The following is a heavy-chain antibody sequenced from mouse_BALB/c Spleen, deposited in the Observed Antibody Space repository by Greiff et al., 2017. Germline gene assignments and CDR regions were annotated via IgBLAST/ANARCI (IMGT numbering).Heavy chain of an antibody. CDR1: GYTFTDYE. CDR3: TRSNHYFDY. V-gene: IGHV1-15*01. CDR2: IDPETGGT. D-gene: IGHD2-5*01. Sequence: VKLMESGAELVRPGASVTLSCKASGYTFTDYEMHWVKQTPVHGLEWIGAIDPETGGTAYNQKFKGKATLTADKSSSTAYMELRSLTSEDSAVYYCTRSNHYFDYWGQGTTLTVSS. J-gene: IGHJ2*01.